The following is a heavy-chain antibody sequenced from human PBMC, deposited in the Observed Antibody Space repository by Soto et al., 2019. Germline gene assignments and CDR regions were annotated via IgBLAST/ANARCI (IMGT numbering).Heavy chain of an antibody. V-gene: IGHV1-69*04. J-gene: IGHJ6*02. D-gene: IGHD6-25*01. Sequence: YAQNFQGRVTITADKSTSTAYMDLSSLRSEDTAVYYCARDSGRSEGGPAAVSAMDVWGQGTTVTVSS. CDR3: ARDSGRSEGGPAAVSAMDV.